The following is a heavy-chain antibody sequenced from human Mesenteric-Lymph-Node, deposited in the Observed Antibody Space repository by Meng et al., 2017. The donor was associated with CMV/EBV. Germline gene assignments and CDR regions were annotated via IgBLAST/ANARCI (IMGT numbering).Heavy chain of an antibody. D-gene: IGHD2/OR15-2a*01. CDR3: ARVGAFRGVYYFDS. Sequence: VSGDSINIDTHAWAWIRQTPGKGLEWIGSLSYAGTDYSPSLQGRVTISMGASDYQFSLQLNSMTAADTAMYYCARVGAFRGVYYFDSWGQGTLVTVSS. CDR2: LSYAGT. V-gene: IGHV4-39*07. CDR1: GDSINIDTHA. J-gene: IGHJ4*02.